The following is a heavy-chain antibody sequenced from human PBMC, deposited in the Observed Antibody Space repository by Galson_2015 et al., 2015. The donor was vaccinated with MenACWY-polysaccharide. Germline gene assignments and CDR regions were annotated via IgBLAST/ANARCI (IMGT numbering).Heavy chain of an antibody. D-gene: IGHD6-13*01. CDR3: AREGSRIVFHAFDT. CDR1: GIRFSGSG. Sequence: RLSCAASGIRFSGSGMHWVRQAPGKGLEWVAVIQYDGTNKVYADSVKGRFTISRDNSRNTLYLEMNSLRAKDTAVYYCAREGSRIVFHAFDTWGQGTMVTVSS. J-gene: IGHJ3*02. V-gene: IGHV3-33*01. CDR2: IQYDGTNK.